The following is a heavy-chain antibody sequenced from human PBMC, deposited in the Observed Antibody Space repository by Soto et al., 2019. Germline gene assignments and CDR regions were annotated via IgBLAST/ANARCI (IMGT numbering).Heavy chain of an antibody. CDR3: ARAYGVRPTCGALFHY. CDR1: GFTFGTYL. Sequence: VQLVESGGGLVQPGESLRLSCVASGFTFGTYLIHWVRQAPGKGLVWVSRVDADRSSANYTESMKGRFTISRDNARKTHSLQVVSLMDKYTAVYYWARAYGVRPTCGALFHYWGPGALLTLPS. CDR2: VDADRSSA. V-gene: IGHV3-74*01. D-gene: IGHD3-16*01. J-gene: IGHJ1*01.